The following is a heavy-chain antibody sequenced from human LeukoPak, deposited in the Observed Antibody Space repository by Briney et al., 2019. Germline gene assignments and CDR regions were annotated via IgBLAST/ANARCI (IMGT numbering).Heavy chain of an antibody. D-gene: IGHD6-19*01. V-gene: IGHV4-59*12. CDR2: IYYSGST. CDR3: VSGRVAGIDAFDI. Sequence: PSETLSLTCTVSGGSISSYYWSWIRQPPGKGLEWIGYIYYSGSTNYNPSLKSRVTISVDTSKNQFSLQLNSVTPEDTAVYYCVSGRVAGIDAFDIWGQGTMVTVSS. J-gene: IGHJ3*02. CDR1: GGSISSYY.